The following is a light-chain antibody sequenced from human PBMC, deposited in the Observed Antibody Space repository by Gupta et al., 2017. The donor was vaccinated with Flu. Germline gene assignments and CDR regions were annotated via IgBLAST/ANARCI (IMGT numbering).Light chain of an antibody. V-gene: IGKV1-39*01. CDR1: QSISHY. Sequence: DIQMTQSPSSLSTSVGDRVTITCRASQSISHYLNWYQQKPGKGPQLLIYAASSLRSGVPSRFSGSGSGTDFTLTISRLQPEDFATYYCQQSFSTPQTFGQWTKVEIK. J-gene: IGKJ1*01. CDR3: QQSFSTPQT. CDR2: AAS.